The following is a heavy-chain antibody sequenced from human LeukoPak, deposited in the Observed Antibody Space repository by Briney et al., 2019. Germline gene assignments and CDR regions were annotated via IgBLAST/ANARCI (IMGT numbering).Heavy chain of an antibody. J-gene: IGHJ4*02. D-gene: IGHD3-10*01. V-gene: IGHV3-23*01. CDR2: ISDSGGRT. CDR1: GITLSNYG. CDR3: ANRGVVIRVILVGFHKEAYYFDS. Sequence: PGGSLRLSCAVSGITLSNYGMSWVRQAPGKGLEWVAGISDSGGRTNYADSVKGRFTISRDNPKNTLILQMNSLRPEDTAVYFYANRGVVIRVILVGFHKEAYYFDSWGQGALVTVSS.